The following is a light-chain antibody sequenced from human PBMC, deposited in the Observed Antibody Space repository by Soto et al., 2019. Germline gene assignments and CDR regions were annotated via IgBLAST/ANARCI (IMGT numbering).Light chain of an antibody. J-gene: IGLJ1*01. CDR2: DDT. V-gene: IGLV3-21*02. CDR1: NIGGKS. Sequence: SYELTQPPSVSVAPGQTARMTCGGNNIGGKSVHWYQQRPGQAPALVVYDDTDRPSGIPERFSGSNSGNTATLTISRVEAGDEADYYCQVWDSGSDYVFGTGTKLTV. CDR3: QVWDSGSDYV.